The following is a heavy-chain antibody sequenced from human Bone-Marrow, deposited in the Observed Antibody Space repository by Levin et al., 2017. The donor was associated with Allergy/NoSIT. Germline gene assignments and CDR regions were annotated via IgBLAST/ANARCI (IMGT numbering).Heavy chain of an antibody. D-gene: IGHD1/OR15-1a*01. CDR2: ISSLGYTI. CDR1: GFSFSSYE. CDR3: ARGGQTNTFFDY. Sequence: GESLRLSCAVSGFSFSSYEMNWVRQAPGKGLEWISYISSLGYTIYNADSVKGRFTISRDNAKNSLYLQMNSLRAEDTAIYYCARGGQTNTFFDYWGQGTLVTVSS. V-gene: IGHV3-48*03. J-gene: IGHJ4*02.